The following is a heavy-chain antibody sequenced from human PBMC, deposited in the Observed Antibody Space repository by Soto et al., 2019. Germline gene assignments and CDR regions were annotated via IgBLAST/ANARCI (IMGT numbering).Heavy chain of an antibody. V-gene: IGHV1-69*04. J-gene: IGHJ3*02. CDR3: AIDLIVQQLVRLAFXI. CDR2: IIPILGIA. D-gene: IGHD6-13*01. CDR1: GGTFSSYT. Sequence: SVKVSCKASGGTFSSYTISWVRQAPGQGLEWMGRIIPILGIANYAQKFQGRVTITADKSTSTAYMELSSLRSEDTAVYYCAIDLIVQQLVRLAFXIWGQGTMVTVSS.